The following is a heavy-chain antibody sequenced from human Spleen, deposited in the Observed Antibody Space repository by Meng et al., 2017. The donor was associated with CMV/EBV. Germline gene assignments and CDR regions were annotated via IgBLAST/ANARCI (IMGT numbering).Heavy chain of an antibody. CDR1: GGSVSSGSYY. Sequence: ESLRLSCSVSGGSVSSGSYYWNWIRQPPGKGLEWIGYIYYSGSIKYNPSLKSRVTISRDTSKNQFSLKLTSVTAADTAVYYCAREPLGLELAFDIWGQGTMVTVSS. D-gene: IGHD1-26*01. V-gene: IGHV4-61*01. CDR3: AREPLGLELAFDI. CDR2: IYYSGSI. J-gene: IGHJ3*02.